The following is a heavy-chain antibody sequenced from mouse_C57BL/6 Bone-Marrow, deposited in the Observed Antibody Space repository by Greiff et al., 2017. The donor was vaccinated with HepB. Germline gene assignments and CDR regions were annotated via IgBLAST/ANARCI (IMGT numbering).Heavy chain of an antibody. CDR2: INPSTGGT. D-gene: IGHD1-1*01. Sequence: EVQLQQSGPELVKPGASVKISCKASGYSFTGYYMNWVKQSPEKSLEWIGEINPSTGGTTYNQKFKAKATLTVDKSSSTAYMQLKSLTSEDSAVYYCARNPTPFDYWGQGTTLTVSS. CDR1: GYSFTGYY. J-gene: IGHJ2*01. CDR3: ARNPTPFDY. V-gene: IGHV1-42*01.